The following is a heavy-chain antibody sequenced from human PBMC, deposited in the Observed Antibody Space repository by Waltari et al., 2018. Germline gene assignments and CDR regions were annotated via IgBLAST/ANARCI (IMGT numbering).Heavy chain of an antibody. Sequence: EVQLLESGGGLVQPGGSLRLSCAASGFTFSNYAMSWVRQAPGKGLEWVSAMSGSGGSTYYADSVKGRFTISRDNSKNTLYLQMNSLRAEDTAVYYCAKVGYCSSTSCTKFDPWGQGTLVTVSS. CDR3: AKVGYCSSTSCTKFDP. CDR1: GFTFSNYA. V-gene: IGHV3-23*01. D-gene: IGHD2-2*01. J-gene: IGHJ5*02. CDR2: MSGSGGST.